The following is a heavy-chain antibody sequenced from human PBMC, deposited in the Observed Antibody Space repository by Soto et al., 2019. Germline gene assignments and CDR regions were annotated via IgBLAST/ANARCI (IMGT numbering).Heavy chain of an antibody. J-gene: IGHJ4*02. CDR1: GYTFRNYY. D-gene: IGHD3-22*01. V-gene: IGHV1-46*01. CDR2: INPSGGAT. Sequence: WASVKVSCKASGYTFRNYYIHWVRQAPGQGLEWMGLINPSGGATSYSQRFQGRVTITKDSSTSTVYMELSSLGSEDTAVYYCGRAFDRSGLYWGQGTLVTVSS. CDR3: GRAFDRSGLY.